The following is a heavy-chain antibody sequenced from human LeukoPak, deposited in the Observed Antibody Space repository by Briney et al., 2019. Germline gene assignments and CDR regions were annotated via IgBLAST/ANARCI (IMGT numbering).Heavy chain of an antibody. J-gene: IGHJ4*02. CDR2: ISPDGKNE. V-gene: IGHV3-30*18. CDR1: GFTFTTFG. CDR3: AKINNDDDY. D-gene: IGHD1/OR15-1a*01. Sequence: PGRSLRLSCAASGFTFTTFGIHWVRQAPGKGLEWVAAISPDGKNEYYTDSVKGRFTVSRDNSKNMIYLQMNSLRGEDSAVYFCAKINNDDDYWGQGALVTVSS.